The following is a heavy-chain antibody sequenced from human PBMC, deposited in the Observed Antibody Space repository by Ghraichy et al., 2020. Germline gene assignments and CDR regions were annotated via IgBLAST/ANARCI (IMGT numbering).Heavy chain of an antibody. CDR1: GYTFTSYG. D-gene: IGHD2-2*02. CDR2: ISAYNGNT. V-gene: IGHV1-18*01. Sequence: ASVKVSCKASGYTFTSYGISWVRQAPGQGLEWMGWISAYNGNTNYAQKLQGRVTMTTDTSTSAAYMELRSLRSDDTAVYYCARVEDHIVVVPAAIRSWDAFDIWGKETMVTVSS. CDR3: ARVEDHIVVVPAAIRSWDAFDI. J-gene: IGHJ3*02.